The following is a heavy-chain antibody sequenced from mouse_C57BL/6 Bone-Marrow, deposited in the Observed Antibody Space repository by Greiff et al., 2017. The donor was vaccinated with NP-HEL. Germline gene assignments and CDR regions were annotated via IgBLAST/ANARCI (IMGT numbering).Heavy chain of an antibody. D-gene: IGHD2-5*01. CDR3: ARAVYSNYPYYFDY. Sequence: VQLKESGAELVRPGTSVKVSCKASGYAFTNYLIEWVKQRPGQGLEWIGVINPGSGGTNYNEKFKGKATLTADKSSSTAYMQLSSLTSEDSAVYFCARAVYSNYPYYFDYWGQGTTLTVSS. J-gene: IGHJ2*01. CDR2: INPGSGGT. CDR1: GYAFTNYL. V-gene: IGHV1-54*01.